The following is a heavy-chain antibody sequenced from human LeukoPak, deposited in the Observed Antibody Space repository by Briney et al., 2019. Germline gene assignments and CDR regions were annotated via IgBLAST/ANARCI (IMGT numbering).Heavy chain of an antibody. CDR1: GYTLTGYH. J-gene: IGHJ3*02. V-gene: IGHV1-2*02. CDR3: ARSYSSSWYDMSAFDI. Sequence: ASVKVSCKASGYTLTGYHMHWVRQAPGQGLEWMGWINPNSGGTNYAQKFQGRVTMTRDTSISTAYMELSRLRSDDTAVYYCARSYSSSWYDMSAFDIWGQGTMVTVSS. CDR2: INPNSGGT. D-gene: IGHD6-13*01.